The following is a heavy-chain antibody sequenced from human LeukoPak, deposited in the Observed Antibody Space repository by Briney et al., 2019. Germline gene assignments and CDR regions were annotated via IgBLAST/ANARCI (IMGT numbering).Heavy chain of an antibody. V-gene: IGHV4-4*07. Sequence: SETLSLTCTVSGGSISSYYWSWIRQPAGKGLEWIGRIYTSGSTNYNPSLKSRVTMSVDTSKNQFPLKLGSVTAADTAVYYCARSARLVPAAMMDVWGQGTTVTVSS. CDR3: ARSARLVPAAMMDV. J-gene: IGHJ6*02. CDR2: IYTSGST. CDR1: GGSISSYY. D-gene: IGHD2-2*01.